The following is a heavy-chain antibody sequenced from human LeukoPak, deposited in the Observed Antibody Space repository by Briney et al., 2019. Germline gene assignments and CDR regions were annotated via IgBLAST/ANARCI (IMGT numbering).Heavy chain of an antibody. CDR2: ITSDGRST. V-gene: IGHV3-64*01. D-gene: IGHD1-26*01. Sequence: GGSLRLSCAASGFIFSSYAMHWVRQAPGKGLDFVAGITSDGRSTYYANSVKGRFTISRHNFKNTLYLQMSSLRADDMAVYYCVRGIVGASNHYYYYMDVWGEGTTVTISS. J-gene: IGHJ6*03. CDR1: GFIFSSYA. CDR3: VRGIVGASNHYYYYMDV.